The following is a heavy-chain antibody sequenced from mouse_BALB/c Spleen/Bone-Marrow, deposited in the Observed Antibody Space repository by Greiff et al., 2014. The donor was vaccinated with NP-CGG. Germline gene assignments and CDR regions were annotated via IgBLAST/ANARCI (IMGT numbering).Heavy chain of an antibody. Sequence: EVMLVESGAELVKPGASVKLSCTASGFNIKDTYMHWVKQRPEQGLEWIGRIDPANGNTKYDPKFQGKATITADTSSNTAYLQLSSLTSEDTAVYYCASYRYAWYFDVWGAGTTVTVPS. CDR3: ASYRYAWYFDV. CDR2: IDPANGNT. J-gene: IGHJ1*01. CDR1: GFNIKDTY. V-gene: IGHV14-3*02. D-gene: IGHD2-14*01.